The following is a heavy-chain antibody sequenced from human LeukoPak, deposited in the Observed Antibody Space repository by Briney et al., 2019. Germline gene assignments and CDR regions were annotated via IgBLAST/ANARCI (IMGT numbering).Heavy chain of an antibody. J-gene: IGHJ4*02. CDR2: IGSDYDR. D-gene: IGHD5-12*01. V-gene: IGHV3-23*01. Sequence: GGSLRLSCTASGFAFGSYALAWVRQAPGKGLEGVAAIGSDYDRVHEDSVKGRFTISRDNSKSTLYLQMDNLRPEDTSVYFCAKSAGVATIYFDCWGQGALVTVSS. CDR3: AKSAGVATIYFDC. CDR1: GFAFGSYA.